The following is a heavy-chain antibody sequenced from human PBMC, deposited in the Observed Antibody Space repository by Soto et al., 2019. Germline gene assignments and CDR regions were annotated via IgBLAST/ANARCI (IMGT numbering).Heavy chain of an antibody. V-gene: IGHV4-28*01. CDR1: GSSISNDNW. CDR2: IHHTGYT. J-gene: IGHJ4*02. CDR3: ATKDNGKYFFDS. D-gene: IGHD1-26*01. Sequence: PSETLSLTCGVSGSSISNDNWWVWLRQPPGKGLEWIGYIHHTGYTYSNPALKSRPTMSVDTSKNQFSLRLSSVTAVDTAVYYCATKDNGKYFFDSWGQGALVTVSS.